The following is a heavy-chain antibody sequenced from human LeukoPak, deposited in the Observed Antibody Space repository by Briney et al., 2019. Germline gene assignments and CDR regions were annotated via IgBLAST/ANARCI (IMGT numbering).Heavy chain of an antibody. CDR1: GFTDSSNY. D-gene: IGHD3-22*01. V-gene: IGHV3-53*01. CDR3: ATVVQEYYYDSSGYYGY. Sequence: GGSLRLSCAASGFTDSSNYMSWVRQAPGKGREWVSVIYSGGSTYYADSVKGRFTISRDNSKNTLYLQMNSLRAEDTAVYYCATVVQEYYYDSSGYYGYWGQGTLVTVSS. CDR2: IYSGGST. J-gene: IGHJ4*02.